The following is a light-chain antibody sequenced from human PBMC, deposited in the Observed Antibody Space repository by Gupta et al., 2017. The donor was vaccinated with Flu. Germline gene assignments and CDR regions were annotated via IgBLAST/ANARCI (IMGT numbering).Light chain of an antibody. V-gene: IGLV1-51*02. CDR3: GTWDRSLSAGG. CDR2: EDD. CDR1: SSNIGGHY. J-gene: IGLJ3*02. Sequence: QSVSTQQPSVSAVPGQRTTSTGSGSSSNIGGHYVSWYQHSPGTAPKLLIYEDDKRPSGIPDRFSASKAGTTATLDITGLQTRDEADYYCGTWDRSLSAGGFGGGTKLTVL.